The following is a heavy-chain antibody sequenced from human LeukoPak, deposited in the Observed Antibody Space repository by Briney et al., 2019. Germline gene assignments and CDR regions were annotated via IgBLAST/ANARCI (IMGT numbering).Heavy chain of an antibody. CDR2: INWNGSGA. J-gene: IGHJ3*02. D-gene: IGHD3-10*01. CDR1: GFTFDDYG. V-gene: IGHV3-20*04. CDR3: ASFPPYMVRTDAFDI. Sequence: RTGGSLRLSCAASGFTFDDYGMSWVRQVPGKGLEWVSGINWNGSGAGYADSVKGRFTISRDNAKNSLYLQMNSLRAEDTAVYYCASFPPYMVRTDAFDIWGQGTMVTVSS.